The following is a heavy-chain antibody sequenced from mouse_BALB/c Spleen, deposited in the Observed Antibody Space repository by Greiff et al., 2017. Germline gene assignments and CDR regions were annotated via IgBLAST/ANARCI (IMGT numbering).Heavy chain of an antibody. J-gene: IGHJ3*01. CDR1: GFTFSSFG. D-gene: IGHD3-2*01. CDR2: ISSGSSTI. V-gene: IGHV5-17*02. Sequence: EVQLVESGGGLVQPGGSRKLSCAASGFTFSSFGMHWVRQAPEKGLEWVAYISSGSSTIYYADTVKGRFTISRDNPKNTLFLQMTSLRSEDTAMYYCARPLDSSGSWFAYWGQGTLVTVSA. CDR3: ARPLDSSGSWFAY.